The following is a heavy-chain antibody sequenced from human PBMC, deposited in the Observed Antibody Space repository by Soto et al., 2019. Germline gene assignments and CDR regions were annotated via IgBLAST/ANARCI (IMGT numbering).Heavy chain of an antibody. V-gene: IGHV3-9*01. Sequence: GGSLRLSCAASGFYFDDYFMHWVRQAPGKGLEWVASISWNGADIGYADSVKGRFTISRDKAKNSLFLQMNSLRTEDSGLYYCVKDVTRTWLQPIDLCGQGTLVTVSS. J-gene: IGHJ4*02. D-gene: IGHD5-12*01. CDR1: GFYFDDYF. CDR3: VKDVTRTWLQPIDL. CDR2: ISWNGADI.